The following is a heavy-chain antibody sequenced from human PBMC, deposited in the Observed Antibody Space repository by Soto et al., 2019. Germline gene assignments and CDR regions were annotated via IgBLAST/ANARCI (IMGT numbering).Heavy chain of an antibody. J-gene: IGHJ6*02. CDR3: ARAWRADV. Sequence: EVQLVESGGGLVQPGGSLRVSCVASGFTFSNYAMHWVRQAPGKGLECVSVISGNGDTTYYANSVKDRFTMSRDNSKNTLYLQMGSLRDDDTAVYYCARAWRADVWGQGTTVAVSS. V-gene: IGHV3-64*01. CDR1: GFTFSNYA. CDR2: ISGNGDTT.